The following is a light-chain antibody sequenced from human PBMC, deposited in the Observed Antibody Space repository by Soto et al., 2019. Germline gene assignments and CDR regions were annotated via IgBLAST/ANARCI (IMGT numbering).Light chain of an antibody. V-gene: IGKV3-20*01. Sequence: EIVLTQSPDTLSLSPGERATLSFMASQSVSSSYLAWYQQKPGQAPRLLIYGASSRATGIPDRFSGSGSGTDFTLTISRLEPEDFAVYYCQQFGSSPITFGLGTRLEIK. CDR2: GAS. CDR3: QQFGSSPIT. J-gene: IGKJ5*01. CDR1: QSVSSSY.